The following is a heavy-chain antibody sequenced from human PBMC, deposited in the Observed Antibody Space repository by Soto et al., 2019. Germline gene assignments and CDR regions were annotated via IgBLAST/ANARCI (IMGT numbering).Heavy chain of an antibody. V-gene: IGHV1-69*13. J-gene: IGHJ6*02. D-gene: IGHD3-22*01. CDR3: ARLSTYYDSSGHYYGMDV. CDR2: IIPIFGTA. Sequence: SVKVSCKASGGTFSSYAISWVRQAPGQGLEWMGGIIPIFGTANYAQKFQGRVTITADESTSTAYMELSSLRSEDTAVYYCARLSTYYDSSGHYYGMDVWGQGTTVTVSS. CDR1: GGTFSSYA.